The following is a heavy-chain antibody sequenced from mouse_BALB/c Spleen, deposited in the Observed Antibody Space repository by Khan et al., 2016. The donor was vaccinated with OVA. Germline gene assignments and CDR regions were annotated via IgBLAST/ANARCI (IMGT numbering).Heavy chain of an antibody. CDR1: GFNIKDTY. J-gene: IGHJ1*01. Sequence: EVELVESGAELVKPGASVRLSCTASGFNIKDTYIHWVKQRPEQGLVGSGRFAPANGNTKYDPKFQDKATITSDTSSNTSYLQLSSLTSEDTAVYYCASTTYDPWFFEVWGAGTTVTVSS. CDR3: ASTTYDPWFFEV. CDR2: FAPANGNT. V-gene: IGHV14-3*02. D-gene: IGHD2-3*01.